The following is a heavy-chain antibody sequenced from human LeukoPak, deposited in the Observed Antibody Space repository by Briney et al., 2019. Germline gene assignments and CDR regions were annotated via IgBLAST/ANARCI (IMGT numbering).Heavy chain of an antibody. D-gene: IGHD3-22*01. CDR1: GFTFSDYY. CDR3: ARDQSLVVITSYFDY. V-gene: IGHV3-11*06. CDR2: ISTSSSYI. Sequence: GGSLRLSCAASGFTFSDYYMSWIRQAPGKGLEWVSSISTSSSYIYYADSVKGRFTVSRNNAKNSLYLQMDSLRAEDTAVYYCARDQSLVVITSYFDYWGQGTLVTVSS. J-gene: IGHJ4*02.